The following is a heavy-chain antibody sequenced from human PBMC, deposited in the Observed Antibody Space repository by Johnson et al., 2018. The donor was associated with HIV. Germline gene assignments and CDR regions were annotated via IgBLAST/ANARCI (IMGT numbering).Heavy chain of an antibody. D-gene: IGHD6-6*01. CDR2: ITQDGSEK. V-gene: IGHV3-7*05. J-gene: IGHJ3*02. Sequence: VQLVESGGDLVQPGGSLRLSCVGSGFSFSSYWMSWVRQAPGKGLEWVANITQDGSEKYYVESVKGRFTISRDNAKNSLYLQMNSLRAEDTAVYYCARDRSSSSHAFDIWGQGTMVTVSS. CDR3: ARDRSSSSHAFDI. CDR1: GFSFSSYW.